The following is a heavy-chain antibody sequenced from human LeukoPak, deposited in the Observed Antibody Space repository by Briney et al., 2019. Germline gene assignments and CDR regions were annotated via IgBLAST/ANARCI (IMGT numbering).Heavy chain of an antibody. D-gene: IGHD3-16*01. CDR3: ARHFRGDACLDY. CDR2: IYYSGST. Sequence: PSETLSLTCTVSGGSISSSSYYWGWIRQPPGKGLEWIGSIYYSGSTYNNPSLKSRVTISVDTSKNQFSLKLSSVTAADTAVYYCARHFRGDACLDYWGQGTLVTVSS. V-gene: IGHV4-39*01. CDR1: GGSISSSSYY. J-gene: IGHJ4*02.